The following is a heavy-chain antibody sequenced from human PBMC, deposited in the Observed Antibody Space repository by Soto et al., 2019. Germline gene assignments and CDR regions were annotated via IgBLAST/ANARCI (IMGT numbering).Heavy chain of an antibody. CDR1: GGSFSGYY. V-gene: IGHV4-30-4*01. CDR3: GGARLVRDDALVI. CDR2: IYYSGTT. J-gene: IGHJ3*02. D-gene: IGHD1-26*01. Sequence: SETLSLTCAVYGGSFSGYYWAWIRQPPGKGLEWLGYIYYSGTTHFNPSLKSRLTLSIHTSKNQFSLMLSPLTAADTAVYFCGGARLVRDDALVIWGQGTVVKVSS.